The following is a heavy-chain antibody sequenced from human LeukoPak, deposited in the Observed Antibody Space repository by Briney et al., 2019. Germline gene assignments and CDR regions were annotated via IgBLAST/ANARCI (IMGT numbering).Heavy chain of an antibody. J-gene: IGHJ4*02. D-gene: IGHD3-10*01. Sequence: GGSLRLSCAVSGFFLNNYGMTWVRQAPGEGLEWVSGNNWNGGSTGYADSVKGRFTISRDNAKNCLYLQMNSLRAEDTALYYCARTRTSGGYSPSDYWGQGTLVTVSS. CDR1: GFFLNNYG. CDR3: ARTRTSGGYSPSDY. CDR2: NNWNGGST. V-gene: IGHV3-20*04.